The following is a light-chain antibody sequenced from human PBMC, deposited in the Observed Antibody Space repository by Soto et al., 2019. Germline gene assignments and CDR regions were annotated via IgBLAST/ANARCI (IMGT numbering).Light chain of an antibody. V-gene: IGKV1-5*03. CDR1: QSISSW. Sequence: DIQMTQSPSTLSASVGDRVSITCRASQSISSWLAWYQQKPGKAPKLLIYKASSLESGVPSRFSGRGSGTEFTLTISSLQPDDFATYYCQQYNSYLVTFGGGTKVEIK. CDR2: KAS. J-gene: IGKJ4*01. CDR3: QQYNSYLVT.